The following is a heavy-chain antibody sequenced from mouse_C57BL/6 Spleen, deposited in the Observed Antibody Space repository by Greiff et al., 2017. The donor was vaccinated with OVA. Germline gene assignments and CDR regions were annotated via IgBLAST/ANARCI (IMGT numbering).Heavy chain of an antibody. CDR3: ARDYYGSSIWYFDV. D-gene: IGHD1-1*01. Sequence: EVQLQQSGPELVKPGASVKMSCKASGYTFTDYNMHWVKQSHGKSLEWIGYINPNNGGTSYNQKFKGKATLTVNKSSSTAYMELRSLTSEDSAVYYCARDYYGSSIWYFDVWGTGTTVTVSS. CDR1: GYTFTDYN. J-gene: IGHJ1*03. V-gene: IGHV1-22*01. CDR2: INPNNGGT.